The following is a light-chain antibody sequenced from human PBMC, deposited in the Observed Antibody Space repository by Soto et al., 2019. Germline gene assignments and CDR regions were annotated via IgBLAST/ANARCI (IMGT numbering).Light chain of an antibody. V-gene: IGLV2-14*01. CDR1: SSDVGAYNY. J-gene: IGLJ1*01. CDR2: DVS. Sequence: QSALTQPASVSGSPGQSITISCTGTSSDVGAYNYVSWYLQHPGKAPKVMISDVSYRPSGVSNRFSGSKSGNTASLTISWLQAEDEADYYCSSYTTSSTYVFGTGTKLTVL. CDR3: SSYTTSSTYV.